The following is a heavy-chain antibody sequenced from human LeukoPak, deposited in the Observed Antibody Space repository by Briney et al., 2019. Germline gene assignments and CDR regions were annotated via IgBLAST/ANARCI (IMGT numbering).Heavy chain of an antibody. J-gene: IGHJ4*02. D-gene: IGHD3-10*01. Sequence: PSETLSLTCTVSGGSISSSYWSWIRQPPGKGLEWIGYVYYSGTTNYNPSLKSRVTISVDTSKNQFSLKLSSATAADTAVYYCARLLWFGESTYYFDYWGQGTLVTVSS. CDR1: GGSISSSY. CDR2: VYYSGTT. CDR3: ARLLWFGESTYYFDY. V-gene: IGHV4-59*01.